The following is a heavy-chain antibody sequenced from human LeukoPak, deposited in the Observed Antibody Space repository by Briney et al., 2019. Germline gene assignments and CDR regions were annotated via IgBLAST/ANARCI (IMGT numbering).Heavy chain of an antibody. V-gene: IGHV3-48*02. CDR3: ARVWNYGLDA. D-gene: IGHD2-21*01. CDR1: GLTFSTYS. J-gene: IGHJ6*02. CDR2: IRNTGSVI. Sequence: PGGSLRLSCAASGLTFSTYSLNWVRQAPGKGLEWVSYIRNTGSVIYYADSVKGRFTMSRDNAKNSVHLQMNSLRDDDTAVYYCARVWNYGLDAWGQGTTVTVSS.